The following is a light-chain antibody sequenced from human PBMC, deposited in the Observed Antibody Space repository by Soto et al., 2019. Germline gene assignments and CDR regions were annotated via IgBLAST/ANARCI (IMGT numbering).Light chain of an antibody. CDR2: GNS. CDR1: SSNIGAGYD. CDR3: QSYDRSLSGSV. J-gene: IGLJ2*01. V-gene: IGLV1-40*01. Sequence: QSVLTQPPSVSGAPGQRGTISCTGSSSNIGAGYDVHWYQQLPGTAPKLLIYGNSNRPSGVPDRFSGSKSGTSASLAITGLQAEDEADYYCQSYDRSLSGSVFGGGTTLTVL.